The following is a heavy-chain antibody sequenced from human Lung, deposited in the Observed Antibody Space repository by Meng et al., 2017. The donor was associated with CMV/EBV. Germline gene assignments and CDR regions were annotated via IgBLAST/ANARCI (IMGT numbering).Heavy chain of an antibody. V-gene: IGHV1-18*01. Sequence: VHQLQAGPEVKKPGASVRVSCKASGYTFGSYGICWVRQAPGQGLEWMGWFVNYVDTYPAPKFQGRVTMTTDTHTNTAFMELRSLTSDDTAVYYCASGTPGRSYCDYWGQGTLVTVSS. CDR1: GYTFGSYG. J-gene: IGHJ4*02. D-gene: IGHD2-15*01. CDR2: FVNYVDT. CDR3: ASGTPGRSYCDY.